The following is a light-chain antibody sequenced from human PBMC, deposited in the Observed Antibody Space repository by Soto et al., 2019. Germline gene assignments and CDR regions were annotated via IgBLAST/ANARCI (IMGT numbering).Light chain of an antibody. J-gene: IGKJ1*01. CDR1: QSVITN. CDR2: GAS. V-gene: IGKV3-15*01. Sequence: EIVMTHSPATLSVSPGERATLSCRASQSVITNLAWYQQKPGQAPRLLIYGASTRAAIIPARFSGSGSGTEFTLTISSLQPDDFATYYCQHYNTYPWTFGQGTKVDNK. CDR3: QHYNTYPWT.